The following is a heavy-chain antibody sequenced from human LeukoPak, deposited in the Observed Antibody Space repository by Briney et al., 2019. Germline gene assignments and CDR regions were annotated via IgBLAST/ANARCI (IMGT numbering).Heavy chain of an antibody. CDR1: GYTFTSYG. Sequence: ASVKVSCKASGYTFTSYGISWVRQAPGQGLEWMGWISAYNGNTNYAQKLQGRGTMTTDTSTSTAYMELRRLRSDDTAVYYCARDGDYYGSGSSFYWGQGTLVTVSS. J-gene: IGHJ4*02. D-gene: IGHD3-10*01. CDR2: ISAYNGNT. CDR3: ARDGDYYGSGSSFY. V-gene: IGHV1-18*01.